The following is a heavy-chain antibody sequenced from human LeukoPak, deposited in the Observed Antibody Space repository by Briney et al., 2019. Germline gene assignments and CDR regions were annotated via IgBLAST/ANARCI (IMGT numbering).Heavy chain of an antibody. D-gene: IGHD5-18*01. V-gene: IGHV3-23*01. J-gene: IGHJ4*02. CDR3: AKDSGRSTWIQLWLTFDY. CDR2: ISASGGST. Sequence: GGSLRLSCAASRFTFNSFVMSWVRQAPGKGLEWVSSISASGGSTFYADSVKGRFTISRDNSKNTLYLRMNSLRAEDTAVYYCAKDSGRSTWIQLWLTFDYWGQGTLVTVSS. CDR1: RFTFNSFV.